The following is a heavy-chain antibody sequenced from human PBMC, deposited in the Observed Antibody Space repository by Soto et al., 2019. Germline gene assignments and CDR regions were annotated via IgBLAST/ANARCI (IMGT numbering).Heavy chain of an antibody. J-gene: IGHJ6*03. Sequence: GESLKISCKGSGYSFTSYWIGWVRQMPGKGLEWMGIIYPGDSDTRYSPSFQGQVTISADKSISTAYLQWSSLKASDTAMYYCARQGGDYFPGDYYYYMDVWGKGTTVTVSS. CDR3: ARQGGDYFPGDYYYYMDV. CDR1: GYSFTSYW. V-gene: IGHV5-51*01. D-gene: IGHD4-17*01. CDR2: IYPGDSDT.